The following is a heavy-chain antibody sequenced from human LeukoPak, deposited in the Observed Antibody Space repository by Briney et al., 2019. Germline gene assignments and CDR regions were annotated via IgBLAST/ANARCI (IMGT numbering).Heavy chain of an antibody. D-gene: IGHD4-23*01. J-gene: IGHJ4*02. CDR1: GFTFSSYG. Sequence: GGSLRLSCAASGFTFSSYGMHWVREAPGRGLEWVAVISYDGSYKDYADSVKGRFTISRDNSKNTLFLQMNSLRTEDTAVYYCARGARKGDDYGGFFDYWGQGTLVTVSS. CDR3: ARGARKGDDYGGFFDY. V-gene: IGHV3-30*03. CDR2: ISYDGSYK.